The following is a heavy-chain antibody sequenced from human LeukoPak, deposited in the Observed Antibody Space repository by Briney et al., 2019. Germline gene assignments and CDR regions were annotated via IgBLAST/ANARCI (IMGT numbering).Heavy chain of an antibody. CDR2: ISYDGTTK. CDR1: GFTFSSYG. V-gene: IGHV3-30*18. D-gene: IGHD3-10*01. CDR3: AKKSGSGREPYGMDV. Sequence: GGSLRLSCAASGFTFSSYGMHWVRQAPGKGLEWVAVISYDGTTKYYGDSVKGRFTISRDNSKNTLYLQMNSLRAEDTAVYYCAKKSGSGREPYGMDVWGQGTTVTVSS. J-gene: IGHJ6*02.